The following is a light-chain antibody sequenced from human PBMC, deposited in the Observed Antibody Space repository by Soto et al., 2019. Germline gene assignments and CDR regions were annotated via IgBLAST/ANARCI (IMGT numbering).Light chain of an antibody. Sequence: DIQMPQSPSSLSASVGDRFTITCRASQSISSYLNWYQQKPGKAPKLPIYAASSLQSGVPSRFSGSGSGTDFTLTISSLQPEDFATYYCQQSYSTPRTFGQGTKVDIK. CDR3: QQSYSTPRT. J-gene: IGKJ1*01. CDR1: QSISSY. CDR2: AAS. V-gene: IGKV1-39*01.